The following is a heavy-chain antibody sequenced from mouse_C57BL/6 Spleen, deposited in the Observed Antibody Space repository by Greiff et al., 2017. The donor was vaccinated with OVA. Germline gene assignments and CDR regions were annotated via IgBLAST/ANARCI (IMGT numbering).Heavy chain of an antibody. V-gene: IGHV1-18*01. CDR1: GYTFTDYN. CDR2: INPNNGGT. J-gene: IGHJ2*01. CDR3: ARSYYGSSSFDY. Sequence: VQLKESGPELVKPGASVKIPCKASGYTFTDYNMDWVKQSHGKSLEWIGDINPNNGGTIYNQKFKGKATLTVDKSSSTAYMELRSLTSEDTAVYYCARSYYGSSSFDYWGQGTTLTVSS. D-gene: IGHD1-1*01.